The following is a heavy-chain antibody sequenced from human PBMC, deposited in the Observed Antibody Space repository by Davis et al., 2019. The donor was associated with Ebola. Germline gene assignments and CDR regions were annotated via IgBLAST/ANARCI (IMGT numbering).Heavy chain of an antibody. CDR2: INAGNGNT. J-gene: IGHJ6*02. CDR3: ARLRYLSGMDV. D-gene: IGHD3-9*01. Sequence: ASVKVSCKTSGFTFSSSGMQWVRQARGQRLEWMGWINAGNGNTKYSQKFQGRVTITRDTSASTAYMELSSLRSEDTAVYYCARLRYLSGMDVWGQGTTVTVSS. V-gene: IGHV1-3*01. CDR1: GFTFSSSG.